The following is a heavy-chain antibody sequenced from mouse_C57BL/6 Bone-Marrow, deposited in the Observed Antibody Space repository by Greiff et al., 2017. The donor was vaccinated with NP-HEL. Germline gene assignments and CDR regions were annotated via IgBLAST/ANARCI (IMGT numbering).Heavy chain of an antibody. Sequence: EVQLQESGPGLVKPSQSLSLTCSVTGYSITSGYYWNWIRQFPGNKLEWMGYISYDGSNNYNPSLKNRISITRDTSKNQFFLKLNSVTTEDTATYYCARGGYSDDYWGQGTTLTVSS. D-gene: IGHD2-12*01. CDR1: GYSITSGYY. V-gene: IGHV3-6*01. CDR3: ARGGYSDDY. CDR2: ISYDGSN. J-gene: IGHJ2*01.